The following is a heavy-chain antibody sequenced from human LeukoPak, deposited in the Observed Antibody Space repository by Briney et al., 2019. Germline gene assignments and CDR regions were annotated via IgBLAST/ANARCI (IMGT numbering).Heavy chain of an antibody. D-gene: IGHD6-13*01. CDR1: GGSISSSSYY. CDR2: IYYSGST. CDR3: ARHSRPLFDY. V-gene: IGHV4-39*01. J-gene: IGHJ4*02. Sequence: SETLPLTCTVSGGSISSSSYYWGWIRQPPGKGLEWIGSIYYSGSTYYNPSLKSRVTISVDTSKNQLSLKLSSVTAADTAVYYCARHSRPLFDYWGQGALVTVSS.